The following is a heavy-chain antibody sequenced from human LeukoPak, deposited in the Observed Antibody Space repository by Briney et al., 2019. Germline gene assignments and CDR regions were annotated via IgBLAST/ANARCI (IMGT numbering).Heavy chain of an antibody. D-gene: IGHD3-3*01. Sequence: ASVKVSCKASGYTFTGYYMHWVRQAPGQGLEWMGWINPNSGGTNYAQKFQGRVTMTRDTSISAAYMELSRLRSDDTAVYYCARAPSRPVLRFLEWLLAFDIWGQGTMVTVSS. CDR2: INPNSGGT. CDR3: ARAPSRPVLRFLEWLLAFDI. J-gene: IGHJ3*02. V-gene: IGHV1-2*02. CDR1: GYTFTGYY.